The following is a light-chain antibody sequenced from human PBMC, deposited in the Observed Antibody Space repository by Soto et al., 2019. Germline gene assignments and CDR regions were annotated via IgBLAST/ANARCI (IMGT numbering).Light chain of an antibody. CDR1: QSLLYSSNNKNY. CDR2: WAS. J-gene: IGKJ3*01. Sequence: DIVMTQSPDSLAVSLGERATINCKSSQSLLYSSNNKNYLAWYQQKPGQPPKLLISWASTRESGVPDRFSGSGSGTDFTLTISSLQAEDVAVYYCQQYSNTPVTFGPGTKVDIK. CDR3: QQYSNTPVT. V-gene: IGKV4-1*01.